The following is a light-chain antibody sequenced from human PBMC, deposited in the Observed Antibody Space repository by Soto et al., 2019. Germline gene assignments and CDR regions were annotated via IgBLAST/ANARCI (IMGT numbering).Light chain of an antibody. Sequence: QSALTQPASVSGSPGQSITISCTGTSSDIGGYKHVSWYQQHPGKAPKLMIYEVSNRPSGVSNRFSGSKSGNTASLTISGLQAADEADCYCSSYTTSSTQVFGTGTKLTVL. V-gene: IGLV2-14*01. J-gene: IGLJ1*01. CDR1: SSDIGGYKH. CDR3: SSYTTSSTQV. CDR2: EVS.